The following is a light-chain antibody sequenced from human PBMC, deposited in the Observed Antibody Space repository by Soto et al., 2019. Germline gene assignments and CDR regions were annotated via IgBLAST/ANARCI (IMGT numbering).Light chain of an antibody. CDR2: EAS. V-gene: IGLV2-23*01. Sequence: QSVLTQPASVSGSPGQSITIPCTGTSSDVGSHNLVSWYQQFPGKTPKLIIFEASKRPSGVSNRFSGSKSGSTASLTISGLQAEDEADYYCCSNGAGSTYVVGSGTKVTVL. J-gene: IGLJ1*01. CDR3: CSNGAGSTYV. CDR1: SSDVGSHNL.